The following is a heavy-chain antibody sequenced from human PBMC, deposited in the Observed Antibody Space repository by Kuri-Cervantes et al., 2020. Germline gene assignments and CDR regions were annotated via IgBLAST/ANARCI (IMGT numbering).Heavy chain of an antibody. Sequence: ASVKVSCKASGYTFTSYDINWVRQATGQGLEWMGWMNPNSGNTGYAQKFQGRVTMTRNTSISTAYMELNSLRSEDTAVYYCVRVRPHELFGEYYYGMDVWGQGTTVTVSS. D-gene: IGHD3-10*02. CDR1: GYTFTSYD. J-gene: IGHJ6*02. CDR3: VRVRPHELFGEYYYGMDV. CDR2: MNPNSGNT. V-gene: IGHV1-8*01.